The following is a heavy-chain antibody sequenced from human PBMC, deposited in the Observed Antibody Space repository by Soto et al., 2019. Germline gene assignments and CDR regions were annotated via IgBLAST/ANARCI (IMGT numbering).Heavy chain of an antibody. V-gene: IGHV3-21*04. Sequence: GGSLRLSCAASGFTFTRYSMNWVRQAPGKGLEWVSSISSTTNYIYYGDSMKGRFTISRDNVKNSLYLEMNSLRAEDTAVYYCARDRSAFGVQNYYFDYWGQGTLVTVSS. CDR1: GFTFTRYS. J-gene: IGHJ4*02. CDR2: ISSTTNYI. CDR3: ARDRSAFGVQNYYFDY. D-gene: IGHD1-1*01.